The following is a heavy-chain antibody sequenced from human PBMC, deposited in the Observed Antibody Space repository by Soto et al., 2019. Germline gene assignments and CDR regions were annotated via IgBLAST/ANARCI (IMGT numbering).Heavy chain of an antibody. J-gene: IGHJ4*02. V-gene: IGHV4-34*01. CDR3: ARGYSNFDY. CDR2: INHSGST. CDR1: GGSFSGYY. Sequence: ETLSLTCAVYGGSFSGYYWSWIRQPPGKGLEWIGEINHSGSTSYNPSLKSRVTISVDTSKNQFSLKLSSVTAADTAVYYCARGYSNFDYWGQGTLVTVS. D-gene: IGHD2-15*01.